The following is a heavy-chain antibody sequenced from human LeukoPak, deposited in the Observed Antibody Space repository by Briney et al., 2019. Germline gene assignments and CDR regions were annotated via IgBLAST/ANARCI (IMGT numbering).Heavy chain of an antibody. CDR3: ARGPRTYYYGSGSYYISRYFDY. CDR1: GGSFSGYD. J-gene: IGHJ4*02. Sequence: PSETLSLTCAVYGGSFSGYDWSWIRQPPGKGLEWIGEINHSGSTNYNPSLKSRVTISVDTSKNQFSLKLSSVTAADTAVYYCARGPRTYYYGSGSYYISRYFDYWGQGTLVTVSS. V-gene: IGHV4-34*01. CDR2: INHSGST. D-gene: IGHD3-10*01.